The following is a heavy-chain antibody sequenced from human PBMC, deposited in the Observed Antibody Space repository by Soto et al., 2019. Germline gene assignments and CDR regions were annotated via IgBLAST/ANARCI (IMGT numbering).Heavy chain of an antibody. CDR1: GFTFSSYS. CDR2: ISSSSSYI. J-gene: IGHJ4*02. Sequence: GGSLRLSCAASGFTFSSYSMNWVRQAPGKGLEWVSSISSSSSYIYYADSVKGQFTISRDNAKNSLYLQMNSLRAEDTAVYYCARDLYYGSGSYKYYFDYWGQGTLVTVSS. D-gene: IGHD3-10*01. V-gene: IGHV3-21*01. CDR3: ARDLYYGSGSYKYYFDY.